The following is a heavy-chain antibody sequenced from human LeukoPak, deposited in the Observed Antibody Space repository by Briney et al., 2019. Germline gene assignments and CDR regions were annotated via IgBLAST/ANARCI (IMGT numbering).Heavy chain of an antibody. D-gene: IGHD3-22*01. Sequence: PGGSQRLFCAASRFSFNMYSMSWVRQAPGKGLEWVANIHQDGSEKYYVDSVKGRFTISRDNAKNSLYLQMNSLRVEDTAVYYCARDGLVESGYYDSSSYYPYSWGKGTLATVSS. CDR2: IHQDGSEK. J-gene: IGHJ4*02. CDR1: RFSFNMYS. CDR3: ARDGLVESGYYDSSSYYPYS. V-gene: IGHV3-7*04.